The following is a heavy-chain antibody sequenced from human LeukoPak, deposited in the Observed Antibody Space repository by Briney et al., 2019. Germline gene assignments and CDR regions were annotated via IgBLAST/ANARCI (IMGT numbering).Heavy chain of an antibody. CDR2: IRYDGSNK. V-gene: IGHV3-30*02. D-gene: IGHD2-15*01. CDR3: AKAFTYCSGGNCNYFDY. CDR1: GFTFSRYD. Sequence: GGSLRLSCAASGFTFSRYDIHWVRQAPGKGLEWVAFIRYDGSNKDYADSVKDRFTISRDNSKNTLYLQMNSLRAEDTAVYYCAKAFTYCSGGNCNYFDYWGQGTPVTVSS. J-gene: IGHJ4*02.